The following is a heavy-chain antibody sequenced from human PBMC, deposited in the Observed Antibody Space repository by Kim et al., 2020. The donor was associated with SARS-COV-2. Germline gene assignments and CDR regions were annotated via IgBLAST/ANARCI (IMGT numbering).Heavy chain of an antibody. CDR1: GFTFSSYS. CDR3: ARDRKVGATFNWFDP. CDR2: ISSSSSTI. D-gene: IGHD1-26*01. Sequence: GGSLRLSCAASGFTFSSYSMNWVRQAPGKGLEWVSYISSSSSTIYYADSVKGRFTISRDNAKNPLYLQMNSLRDEDTAVNYCARDRKVGATFNWFDPWG. J-gene: IGHJ5*02. V-gene: IGHV3-48*02.